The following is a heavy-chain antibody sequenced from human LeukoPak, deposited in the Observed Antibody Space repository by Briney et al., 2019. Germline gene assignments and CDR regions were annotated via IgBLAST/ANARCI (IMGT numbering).Heavy chain of an antibody. Sequence: KASETLSLTCTVSGGSISSSSYYWGWIRQPPGKGLEWIGSIYYSGSTYYNPSLKSRVTISVDTSKNQFSLKLSSVTAADTAVYYCARPPNYYSSGWYGHYGMDVWSQGTTVTVSS. D-gene: IGHD6-19*01. CDR1: GGSISSSSYY. CDR3: ARPPNYYSSGWYGHYGMDV. CDR2: IYYSGST. V-gene: IGHV4-39*01. J-gene: IGHJ6*02.